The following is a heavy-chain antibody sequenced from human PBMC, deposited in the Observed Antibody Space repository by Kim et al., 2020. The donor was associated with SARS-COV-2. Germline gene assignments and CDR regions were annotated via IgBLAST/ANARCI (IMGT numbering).Heavy chain of an antibody. Sequence: SVKVSCKASGGTFSSYAISWVGQAPGQGLEWMGGIIPIFGTANYAQKFQGRVTITADESTSTAYMELSSLRSEDTAVYYCARDLLGGSGNPYYFDYWGQGTLVTVSS. CDR1: GGTFSSYA. J-gene: IGHJ4*02. V-gene: IGHV1-69*13. CDR2: IIPIFGTA. D-gene: IGHD3-10*01. CDR3: ARDLLGGSGNPYYFDY.